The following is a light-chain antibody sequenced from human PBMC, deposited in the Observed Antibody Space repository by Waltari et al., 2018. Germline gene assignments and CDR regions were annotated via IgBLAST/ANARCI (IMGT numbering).Light chain of an antibody. CDR1: QSVRST. J-gene: IGKJ1*01. V-gene: IGKV3D-15*01. CDR2: GTS. CDR3: QQYDHWPWT. Sequence: DIVMTQSPATLSLSPGESATLSCRASQSVRSTFAWFQQKPGQPPRLLIYGTSTRATGIPTRFSGRGSGTEFSLTISSLQPEDFATYYCQQYDHWPWTFGQGTRVEAK.